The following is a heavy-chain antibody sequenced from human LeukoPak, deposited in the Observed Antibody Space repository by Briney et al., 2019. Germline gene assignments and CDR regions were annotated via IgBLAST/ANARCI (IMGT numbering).Heavy chain of an antibody. D-gene: IGHD6-19*01. V-gene: IGHV3-11*01. CDR2: ISSSGSTI. CDR1: GFTFSDYY. J-gene: IGHJ5*02. CDR3: ASLKYSSGWFNWLDP. Sequence: GGSLRLSRAASGFTFSDYYMSWIRQAPGKGLEWVSYISSSGSTIYYADSVKGRFTISRDNAKNSLYLQMNSLRAEDTAVYYCASLKYSSGWFNWLDPWGQGTLVTVSS.